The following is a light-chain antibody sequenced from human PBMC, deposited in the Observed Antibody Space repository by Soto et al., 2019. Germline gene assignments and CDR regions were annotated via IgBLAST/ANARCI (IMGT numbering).Light chain of an antibody. CDR1: QSVSSY. V-gene: IGKV3-11*01. J-gene: IGKJ5*01. CDR2: DAS. Sequence: WFPGESTSRCCRASQSVSSYLAWYQQKPGQAPRLLIYDASNRATGIPARFSGSGSGTDFTISVCSLDTPAFPVYRSQQGTNWPLVNIGQGTRLEIK. CDR3: QQGTNWPLVN.